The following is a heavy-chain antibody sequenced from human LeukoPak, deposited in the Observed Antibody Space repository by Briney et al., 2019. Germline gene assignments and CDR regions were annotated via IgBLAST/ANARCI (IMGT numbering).Heavy chain of an antibody. CDR3: ARTPGVLQLNAFDI. CDR2: ISYDGSNK. D-gene: IGHD5-18*01. CDR1: GFTFSSYA. V-gene: IGHV3-30-3*01. Sequence: QSGGSLRLSCAASGFTFSSYAMHWVRQAPGKGLEWVAVISYDGSNKYYVDSVKGRFTISRDNSKNTLYLQMNSLRAEDTAVYYCARTPGVLQLNAFDIWGQGTMVTVSS. J-gene: IGHJ3*02.